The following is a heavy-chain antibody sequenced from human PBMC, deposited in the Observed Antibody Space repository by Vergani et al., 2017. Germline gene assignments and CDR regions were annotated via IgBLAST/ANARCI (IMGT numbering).Heavy chain of an antibody. V-gene: IGHV1-46*03. CDR3: ARDYNGAADWFDP. D-gene: IGHD3-10*01. CDR2: INPSGGST. J-gene: IGHJ5*02. CDR1: GYTFTSYY. Sequence: QVQLVQSGAEVKKPGASVKVSCKASGYTFTSYYMHWVRQAPGQGLEWMGIINPSGGSTSYAQKFQGRVTMTRDTSTSTVYMELSSLRSGDTAVYYCARDYNGAADWFDPWGQGTLVTVSS.